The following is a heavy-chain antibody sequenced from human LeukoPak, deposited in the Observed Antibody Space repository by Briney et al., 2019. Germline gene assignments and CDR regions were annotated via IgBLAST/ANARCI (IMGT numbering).Heavy chain of an antibody. V-gene: IGHV3-21*01. Sequence: GGSLKLSCAASGFTLSSYSLNWVRQAPGKGLEWVSSISSSSTYIYYADSVKGRFTISRDNAKNSLYLQMNSLRAEDTAVYYCARDGSTVTNYYFDYWGQGTLVTVSS. D-gene: IGHD4-11*01. J-gene: IGHJ4*02. CDR1: GFTLSSYS. CDR3: ARDGSTVTNYYFDY. CDR2: ISSSSTYI.